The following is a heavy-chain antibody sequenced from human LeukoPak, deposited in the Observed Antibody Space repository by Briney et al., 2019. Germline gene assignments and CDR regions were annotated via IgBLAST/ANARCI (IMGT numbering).Heavy chain of an antibody. CDR1: GGSISSSSYY. CDR2: IYYSGST. V-gene: IGHV4-39*01. D-gene: IGHD3-10*02. CDR3: ARPMFGGAYFDY. Sequence: SETLSLTCTVSGGSISSSSYYRGWIRQPPGKGLEWIGSIYYSGSTYYNPSLKSRVTISVDTSKNQFSLKLSSVTAADTAVYYCARPMFGGAYFDYWGQGTLVTVSS. J-gene: IGHJ4*02.